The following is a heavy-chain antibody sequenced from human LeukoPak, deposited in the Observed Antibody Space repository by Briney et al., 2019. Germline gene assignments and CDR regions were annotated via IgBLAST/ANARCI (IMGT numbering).Heavy chain of an antibody. D-gene: IGHD3-3*01. CDR3: TTDLMDFWSGYYGY. CDR2: ISSSSSTI. V-gene: IGHV3-48*01. CDR1: GFTFSSYS. J-gene: IGHJ4*02. Sequence: GGSLRLSCAASGFTFSSYSMNWVRQAPWKGLEWVSYISSSSSTIYYADSVKGRFTISRDDSKNTLYLQMNSLKTEDTAVYYCTTDLMDFWSGYYGYWGQGTLVTVSS.